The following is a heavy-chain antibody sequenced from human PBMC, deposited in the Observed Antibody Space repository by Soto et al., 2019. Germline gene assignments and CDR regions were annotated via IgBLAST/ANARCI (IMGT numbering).Heavy chain of an antibody. D-gene: IGHD1-1*01. Sequence: QVQLVQSGAEVKKPGASVKVSCKVSGYTLTELSMHWVRQSPGKGLEWMGGFDPEDGETIYAQKFQGRVTMTEDTSTDKDYMELSRLRSEDKAVYYGANRYNWNADYYYGMDVWGQGTTVTVSS. J-gene: IGHJ6*02. CDR1: GYTLTELS. CDR3: ANRYNWNADYYYGMDV. V-gene: IGHV1-24*01. CDR2: FDPEDGET.